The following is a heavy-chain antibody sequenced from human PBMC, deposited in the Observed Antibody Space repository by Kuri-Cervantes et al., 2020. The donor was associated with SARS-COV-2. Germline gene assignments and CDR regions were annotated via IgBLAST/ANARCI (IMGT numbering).Heavy chain of an antibody. Sequence: SETLSLTCAVYGGSFSGYYWSWIRQPPGKGLEWIGEINHSGSTNYNPSLKSRVTISVYTSKNQFSLKLSSVTAADTAVYYCARTNRGRYYYYYGMDVWGQGTTVTVSS. D-gene: IGHD3-10*01. CDR2: INHSGST. CDR1: GGSFSGYY. V-gene: IGHV4-34*01. J-gene: IGHJ6*02. CDR3: ARTNRGRYYYYYGMDV.